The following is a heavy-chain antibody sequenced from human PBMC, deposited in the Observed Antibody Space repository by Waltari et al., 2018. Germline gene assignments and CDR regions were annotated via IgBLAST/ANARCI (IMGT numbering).Heavy chain of an antibody. CDR2: INSDGSGT. V-gene: IGHV3-74*01. CDR1: GLPFSRYW. CDR3: AREPSPDSSGYFYYYMDV. J-gene: IGHJ6*03. D-gene: IGHD3-22*01. Sequence: EVLLVESGGGLVQPGGSLRLSCAAAGLPFSRYWMLWVRQAPGKGLVWVSRINSDGSGTIDADSVKGRFTISRDNAKNTLYLQLNSLRVEDTAVYYCAREPSPDSSGYFYYYMDVWGKGTTVTVSS.